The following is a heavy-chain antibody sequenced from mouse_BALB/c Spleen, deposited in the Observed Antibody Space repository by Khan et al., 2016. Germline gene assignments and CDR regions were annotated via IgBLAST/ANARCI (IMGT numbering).Heavy chain of an antibody. CDR1: GFTFSDAW. D-gene: IGHD2-4*01. Sequence: EVKLEESGGGLVQPGGSMKLSCAASGFTFSDAWMDWVRQSPGKGLEWVAEIRSKANNRATYYAESVKGRFTISGDDSKSSIYLHMNSLRAEDTGIYYCTKGDYDWYFDVWGAGTTVTVSS. CDR3: TKGDYDWYFDV. J-gene: IGHJ1*01. CDR2: IRSKANNRAT. V-gene: IGHV6-6*01.